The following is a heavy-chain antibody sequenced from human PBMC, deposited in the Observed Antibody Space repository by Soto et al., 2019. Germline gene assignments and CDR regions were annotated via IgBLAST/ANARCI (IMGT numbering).Heavy chain of an antibody. Sequence: QVQLQESGPGLVKPSETLSLTCTVSGGSISSYYWSWIRQPPGKGLEWIGHIYYSGNTNYNPSLKRRIARSVDTSDAQYSLTLSSVTAADTDVYYCARFGQSCSGGSCYSGRWFDPWGQGTPVTVSS. V-gene: IGHV4-59*01. CDR3: ARFGQSCSGGSCYSGRWFDP. CDR1: GGSISSYY. J-gene: IGHJ5*02. CDR2: IYYSGNT. D-gene: IGHD2-15*01.